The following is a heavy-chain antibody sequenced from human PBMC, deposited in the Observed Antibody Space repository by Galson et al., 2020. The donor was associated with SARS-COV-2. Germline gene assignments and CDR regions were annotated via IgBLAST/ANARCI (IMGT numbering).Heavy chain of an antibody. CDR1: GGTFSSNS. D-gene: IGHD4-17*01. CDR2: IIPLFGIT. CDR3: ARAVGDYGAYHFDT. J-gene: IGHJ4*02. V-gene: IGHV1-69*10. Sequence: SVKVSCKASGGTFSSNSVSWVRQAPGQGLEWMGRIIPLFGITNYVQKFEERVTFSADKSTNTAYMELRSLRSDDTAMYFCARAVGDYGAYHFDTWGQGTLVTVSS.